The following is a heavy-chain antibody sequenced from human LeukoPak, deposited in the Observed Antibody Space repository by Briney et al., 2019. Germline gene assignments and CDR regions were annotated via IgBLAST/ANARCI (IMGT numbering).Heavy chain of an antibody. D-gene: IGHD3-9*01. Sequence: GGSLRLSCAASGFTFSNYAMSWVRQAPGKGLEWVSAISGSGGNTYYADSVKGRFTISRDNSKNTLFLQMNSLRAEDTAVYYCARDRGHYDILTGYYRGGFDPWGQGTLVTVSS. V-gene: IGHV3-23*01. CDR2: ISGSGGNT. CDR3: ARDRGHYDILTGYYRGGFDP. J-gene: IGHJ5*02. CDR1: GFTFSNYA.